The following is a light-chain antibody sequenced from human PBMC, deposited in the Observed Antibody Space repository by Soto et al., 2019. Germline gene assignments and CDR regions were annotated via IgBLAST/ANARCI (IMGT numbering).Light chain of an antibody. CDR2: GAA. V-gene: IGKV3-15*01. CDR3: QQYNNWPGT. J-gene: IGKJ1*01. CDR1: QSIFNN. Sequence: ETVMTQSPATLSVSPGERAILSCRASQSIFNNLAWYQRKPGQAPRLLIYGAATRATGIPARFSGSGSGTELTLTINSLQSEDFAVYYCQQYNNWPGTFGQGTQVEIK.